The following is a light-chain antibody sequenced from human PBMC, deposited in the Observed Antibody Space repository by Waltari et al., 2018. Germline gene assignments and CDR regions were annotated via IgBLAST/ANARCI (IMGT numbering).Light chain of an antibody. V-gene: IGKV3D-15*01. CDR3: QQSIQWPYT. CDR1: QSVNRN. J-gene: IGKJ2*01. CDR2: GVS. Sequence: DIAMTQSPATLSLSPEERATLSCRASQSVNRNLAWYQQKPGQPPRLLIYGVSSRATGIPDRFTGSGSGMEFTLTISSLEPEDVGIYHCQQSIQWPYTFGQGTKVEIK.